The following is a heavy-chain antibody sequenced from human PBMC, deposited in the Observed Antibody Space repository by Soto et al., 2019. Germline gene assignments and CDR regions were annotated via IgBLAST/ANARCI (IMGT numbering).Heavy chain of an antibody. D-gene: IGHD1-1*01. CDR3: ARGGNNRVTTGLSDH. J-gene: IGHJ4*02. V-gene: IGHV4-31*03. CDR2: IYSSGST. CDR1: GGSIRSDGFY. Sequence: QVQLQESGPGLVKPSQTLSLTCTVSGGSIRSDGFYWTWIRQYPRKGLEWIGYIYSSGSTYYNPSLKSRVTISFDTSKNQFSLRLNSVTAADTAVYYCARGGNNRVTTGLSDHWGQGTLVTVSS.